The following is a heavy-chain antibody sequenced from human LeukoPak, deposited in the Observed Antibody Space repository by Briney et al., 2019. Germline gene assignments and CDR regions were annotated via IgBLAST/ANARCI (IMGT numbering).Heavy chain of an antibody. Sequence: GGSLRLSCAASGFTFSSYNMNWVRQAPGKGLEWVSSISSRSNYIYLADSLKGRFTISRDNAKNSLYLQMNSLRAEDTAMYYCAKDRAVYSDSRGYYPDAFDIWGQGTMVTVSS. V-gene: IGHV3-21*01. CDR2: ISSRSNYI. CDR1: GFTFSSYN. D-gene: IGHD3-22*01. J-gene: IGHJ3*02. CDR3: AKDRAVYSDSRGYYPDAFDI.